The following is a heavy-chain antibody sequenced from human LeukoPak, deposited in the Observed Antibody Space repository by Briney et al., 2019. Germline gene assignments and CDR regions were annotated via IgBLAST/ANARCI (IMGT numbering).Heavy chain of an antibody. Sequence: PGGSLRLSCVGSGSTFRSHAMSWVRQAPEKGLEFVSGIYENGGTTYYADSVKGRFSISRDNSKNTLYLQMDSLRGEDTAVYYCAKDFRIGYSAHFDYWGQGALVTVSS. CDR3: AKDFRIGYSAHFDY. J-gene: IGHJ4*02. CDR2: IYENGGTT. D-gene: IGHD2-21*01. V-gene: IGHV3-23*01. CDR1: GSTFRSHA.